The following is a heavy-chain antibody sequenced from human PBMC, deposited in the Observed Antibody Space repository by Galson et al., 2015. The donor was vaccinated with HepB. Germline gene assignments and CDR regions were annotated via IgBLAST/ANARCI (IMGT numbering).Heavy chain of an antibody. CDR1: GASISSHNW. V-gene: IGHV4/OR15-8*02. CDR2: IYHGGIT. D-gene: IGHD3-3*01. CDR3: LDH. J-gene: IGHJ4*02. Sequence: ETLSLTCVVSGASISSHNWWSWVRQSPGKGLEWIGEIYHGGITNYNSSLENRVTMSIEKSRSSLKASDTAIYYCAVRSGYYLDHWGLGTLVSVSS.